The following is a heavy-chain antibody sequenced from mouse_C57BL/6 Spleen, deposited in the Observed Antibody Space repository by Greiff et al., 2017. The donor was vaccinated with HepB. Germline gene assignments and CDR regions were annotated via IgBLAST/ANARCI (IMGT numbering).Heavy chain of an antibody. CDR3: ARWDYYGSSHWYFEV. D-gene: IGHD1-1*01. CDR1: GYTFTDYN. V-gene: IGHV1-18*01. Sequence: EVQLQQSGPELVKPGASVKIPCKASGYTFTDYNMDWVKQSHGTSLEWIGDINPNNGGTIYNQKFKGKATLTVDKSSSTAYMELRSLTSEDTAVYSCARWDYYGSSHWYFEVWGTGTTVTVSS. CDR2: INPNNGGT. J-gene: IGHJ1*03.